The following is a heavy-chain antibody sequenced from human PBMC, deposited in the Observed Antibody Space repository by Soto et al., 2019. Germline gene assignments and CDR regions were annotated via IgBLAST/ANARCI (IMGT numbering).Heavy chain of an antibody. J-gene: IGHJ4*02. CDR2: INEDGSKK. V-gene: IGHV3-7*01. CDR1: GFTFSIYW. CDR3: VRENNGGPEF. Sequence: GGSLRLSWAASGFTFSIYWMMWVRQAPGKGLEWVANINEDGSKKHHVDSVKGRFTISRDNAKNSLYLQLNSLRTEDTAIYYCVRENNGGPEFWGQGTMVTVSS. D-gene: IGHD1-20*01.